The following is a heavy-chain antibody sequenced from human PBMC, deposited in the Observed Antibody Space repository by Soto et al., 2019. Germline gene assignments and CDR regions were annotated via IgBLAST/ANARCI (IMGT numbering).Heavy chain of an antibody. Sequence: QITLKESGPTLVKPTQTLTLTCTFSGFSLSTNGAGVGWIRQPPGKALEWLALIYWDDSKEYSPSLKSRLTITKDTSRNQVVLTMTNMDPVDTATYYCAKKGGGDYILGYWGQGTLVTVSS. V-gene: IGHV2-5*02. D-gene: IGHD4-17*01. CDR1: GFSLSTNGAG. CDR2: IYWDDSK. CDR3: AKKGGGDYILGY. J-gene: IGHJ4*02.